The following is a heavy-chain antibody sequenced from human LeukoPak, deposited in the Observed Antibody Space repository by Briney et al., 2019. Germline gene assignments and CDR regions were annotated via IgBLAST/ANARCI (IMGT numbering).Heavy chain of an antibody. CDR2: INPNSGGT. CDR3: ARAGGDSSGLYYYYYMDV. J-gene: IGHJ6*03. CDR1: GYTFTSYG. D-gene: IGHD6-19*01. Sequence: ASVKVSCKASGYTFTSYGISWVRQAPGQGLEWMGWINPNSGGTNYAQKFQGRVTMTRDTSISTAYMELSWLRSDDTAVYYCARAGGDSSGLYYYYYMDVWGKGTTVTISS. V-gene: IGHV1-2*02.